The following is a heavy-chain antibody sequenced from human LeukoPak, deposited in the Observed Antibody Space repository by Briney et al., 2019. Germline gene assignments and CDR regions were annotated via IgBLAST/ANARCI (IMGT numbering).Heavy chain of an antibody. V-gene: IGHV4-39*07. Sequence: PSETLSLTCTVSGGSDSSHRYYWGWLRQPPGKGLEWIGSVYYSGSTNYNPSLKSRVTISFDTSKNQFSLKLSSVTAADTAIYYCARGAAAFDWGQGSLVTVSS. J-gene: IGHJ4*02. CDR1: GGSDSSHRYY. CDR2: VYYSGST. CDR3: ARGAAAFD. D-gene: IGHD6-13*01.